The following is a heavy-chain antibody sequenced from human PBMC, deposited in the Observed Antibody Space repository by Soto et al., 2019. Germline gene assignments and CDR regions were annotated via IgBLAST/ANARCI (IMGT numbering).Heavy chain of an antibody. Sequence: SETLSLTCAVYGGSFSGYYWIWIRQPPGKGLEWIGEINHSGSTNYNPSLKSRVTISVDTSKNQFSLKLSSVTAADTAVYYCARAAIAAAAGNWFDPWGQGTLVTVSS. CDR1: GGSFSGYY. CDR3: ARAAIAAAAGNWFDP. CDR2: INHSGST. V-gene: IGHV4-34*01. D-gene: IGHD6-13*01. J-gene: IGHJ5*02.